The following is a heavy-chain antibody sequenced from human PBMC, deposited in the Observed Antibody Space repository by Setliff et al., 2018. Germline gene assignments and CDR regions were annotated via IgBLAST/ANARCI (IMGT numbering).Heavy chain of an antibody. Sequence: TSETLSLTCNVSGVSISNYYWSWIRQPPGKGLECIGYIQKSGGTNYNPPLKSRVTISVDTSTNQFSLKLRSVTAADTAVYYCARLSWDGLRYHGLDVWGQGTTVTVSS. CDR1: GVSISNYY. CDR3: ARLSWDGLRYHGLDV. D-gene: IGHD3-10*01. CDR2: IQKSGGT. V-gene: IGHV4-59*01. J-gene: IGHJ6*02.